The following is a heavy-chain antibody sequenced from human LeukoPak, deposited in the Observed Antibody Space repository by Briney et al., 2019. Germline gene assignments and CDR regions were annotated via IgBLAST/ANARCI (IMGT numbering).Heavy chain of an antibody. D-gene: IGHD3-22*01. CDR3: ATDPTYYYDSSGYYSDY. V-gene: IGHV1-24*01. Sequence: ASVKVSCKVSGYTLTELSMHWVRQAPGKGLEWMGGFDPEDGETIYAQKFQGRVTMTEDTSTDTAYMELSSLRSEDTAVYYCATDPTYYYDSSGYYSDYWGQGTLVTVSP. J-gene: IGHJ4*02. CDR2: FDPEDGET. CDR1: GYTLTELS.